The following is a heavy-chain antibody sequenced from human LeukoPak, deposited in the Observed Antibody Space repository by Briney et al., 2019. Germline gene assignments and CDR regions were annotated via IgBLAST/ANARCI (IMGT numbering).Heavy chain of an antibody. CDR2: IWSRPNSYAT. J-gene: IGHJ5*02. V-gene: IGHV3-73*01. D-gene: IGHD3-10*01. Sequence: PGGSLRLSCAASGFTFSGSAMHWVRQASGKELEWIGRIWSRPNSYATAYAASVKCRFTISRDDSINTAYLQMNSLKPEDTALYYCTRRADGSGKFDLWGQGTLVTVSS. CDR1: GFTFSGSA. CDR3: TRRADGSGKFDL.